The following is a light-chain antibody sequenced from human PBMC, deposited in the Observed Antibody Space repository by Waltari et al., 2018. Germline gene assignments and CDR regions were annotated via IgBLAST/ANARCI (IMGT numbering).Light chain of an antibody. Sequence: QSALTQPPSASGSPGQSVTISCSGTSSDVGGYNYVSWYQQHPNKAPKLIIYDVDKRPSGVPDRFCGSKSGNTASLTVSGLQTEDEADYYCSSYADINTCVFGTGTKVTVL. CDR2: DVD. CDR1: SSDVGGYNY. CDR3: SSYADINTCV. V-gene: IGLV2-8*01. J-gene: IGLJ1*01.